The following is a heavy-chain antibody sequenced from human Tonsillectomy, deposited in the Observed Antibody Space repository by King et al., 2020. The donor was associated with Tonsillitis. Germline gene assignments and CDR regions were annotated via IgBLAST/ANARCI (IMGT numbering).Heavy chain of an antibody. J-gene: IGHJ4*02. CDR2: INPSDSYS. V-gene: IGHV5-10-1*03. Sequence: VQLVESGTEVKKPGESLRISCKTSGDSFIYYWITWVRQMPGEGLEWLARINPSDSYSTYDPSFRGHVTVSVDKSISTAYLQWTSLRASDTATYYCARGGFGEHFDQWGQGTLVTVSS. CDR3: ARGGFGEHFDQ. CDR1: GDSFIYYW. D-gene: IGHD3-10*01.